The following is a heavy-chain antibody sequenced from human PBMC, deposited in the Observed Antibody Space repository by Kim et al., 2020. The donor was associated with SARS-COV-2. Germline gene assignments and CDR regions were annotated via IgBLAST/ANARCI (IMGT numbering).Heavy chain of an antibody. CDR3: ASPTRSYSSSWYALLYGMDV. CDR2: IYYSGST. Sequence: SETLSLTCTVSGGSISSSSYYWGWIRQPPGKGLEWIGSIYYSGSTYYNPSLKSRVTISVDTSKNQFSLKLSSVTAADTAVYYCASPTRSYSSSWYALLYGMDVWGQGTTVTVSS. CDR1: GGSISSSSYY. D-gene: IGHD6-13*01. V-gene: IGHV4-39*01. J-gene: IGHJ6*02.